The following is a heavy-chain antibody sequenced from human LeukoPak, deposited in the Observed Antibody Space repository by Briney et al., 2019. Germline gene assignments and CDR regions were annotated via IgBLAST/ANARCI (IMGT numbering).Heavy chain of an antibody. CDR2: ISSSSSYI. Sequence: PGGSLRLSCAASGFTFSSYSMNWVRQAPGRGLEWVSSISSSSSYIYYADSVKGRFTISRDNAKNSLYLQMNSLRAEDTAVYYCARVRKGSNVDDYWGQGTLVTVS. V-gene: IGHV3-21*01. D-gene: IGHD1-14*01. CDR3: ARVRKGSNVDDY. J-gene: IGHJ4*02. CDR1: GFTFSSYS.